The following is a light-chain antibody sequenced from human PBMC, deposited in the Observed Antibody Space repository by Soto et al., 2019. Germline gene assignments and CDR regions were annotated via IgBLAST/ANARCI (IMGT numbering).Light chain of an antibody. J-gene: IGKJ3*01. CDR1: QSIGDY. CDR2: GAS. V-gene: IGKV1-39*01. CDR3: QQSYSLPLT. Sequence: DIQMTQSPSSLSASVGDRVAITCRSSQSIGDYLNWYQQKPGKALKLVIYGASNLQSGVPPRFSGSGSGSEFTLTISGLQPDDFAIYLCQQSYSLPLTFGPGTKVDV.